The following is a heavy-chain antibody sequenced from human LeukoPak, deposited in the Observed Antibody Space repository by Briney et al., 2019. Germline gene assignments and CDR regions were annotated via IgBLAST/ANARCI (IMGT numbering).Heavy chain of an antibody. CDR2: IGGSGGST. V-gene: IGHV3-23*01. CDR1: GFTFSSYG. J-gene: IGHJ4*02. CDR3: AKRGIRLGELSLINYFDY. Sequence: QPGGSLRLSCAASGFTFSSYGMSWVRQAPGKGLEWVSAIGGSGGSTYYADSVKGRFTISRDNSKNTLYLQMNSLRAEDTAVYYCAKRGIRLGELSLINYFDYWGQGTLVTVSS. D-gene: IGHD3-16*02.